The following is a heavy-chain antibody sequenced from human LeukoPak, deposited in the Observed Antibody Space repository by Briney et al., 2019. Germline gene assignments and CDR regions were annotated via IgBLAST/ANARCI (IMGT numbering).Heavy chain of an antibody. J-gene: IGHJ5*02. D-gene: IGHD2-21*01. V-gene: IGHV5-51*01. CDR1: GFSFTSYW. CDR2: IYPGDSDT. CDR3: ARLPFCGGDCYPNWFDP. Sequence: GESLKISCKGSGFSFTSYWIGWVRQMPGKGLEWMGIIYPGDSDTRYSPSFQGQVTISADKSISTAYLQWSSLKASDTAMYYCARLPFCGGDCYPNWFDPWGQGTLVTVSS.